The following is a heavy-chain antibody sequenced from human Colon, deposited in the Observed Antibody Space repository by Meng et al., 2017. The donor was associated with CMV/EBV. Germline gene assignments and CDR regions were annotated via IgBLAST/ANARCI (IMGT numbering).Heavy chain of an antibody. CDR3: ARALSGDGMDV. CDR2: ISENGRTT. D-gene: IGHD3-10*01. J-gene: IGHJ6*02. Sequence: GGSLRLSCAASGFIFSDYYMSWVRQAPGKGLEWVSYISENGRTTYYADSVKGRFTVSRDNAQKSLYLQMNSLRAEDTALYYCARALSGDGMDVWGQGTTVTVXS. CDR1: GFIFSDYY. V-gene: IGHV3-11*01.